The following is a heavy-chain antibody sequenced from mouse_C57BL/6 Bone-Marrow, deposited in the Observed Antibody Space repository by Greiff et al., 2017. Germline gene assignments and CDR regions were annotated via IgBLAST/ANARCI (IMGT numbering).Heavy chain of an antibody. Sequence: VQLQQSGPGLVAPSQSLSITCTVSGFSLTSYGVDWVRQPPGKGLEWLGVIWGGGSTNYKSALMSRLSISTDNSKSQVFVKMNSLHTDNTAMYYCATGGVPWFAYWGQGTLVTVSA. J-gene: IGHJ3*01. CDR2: IWGGGST. CDR1: GFSLTSYG. V-gene: IGHV2-9*01. CDR3: ATGGVPWFAY.